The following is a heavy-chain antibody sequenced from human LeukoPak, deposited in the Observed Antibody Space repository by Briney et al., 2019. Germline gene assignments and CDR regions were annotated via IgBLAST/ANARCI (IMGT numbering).Heavy chain of an antibody. CDR3: ARRPFITMVRGVTYYFDY. J-gene: IGHJ4*02. CDR2: IYYSGST. Sequence: SETLSLTCTVSGGSISISNYYWGWIRQPPGKGLEWIGSIYYSGSTYYDPSLKSRVTISVDTSKNQFSLKLRFVTAADTALYYCARRPFITMVRGVTYYFDYWGQGTLVTVSS. V-gene: IGHV4-39*01. D-gene: IGHD3-10*01. CDR1: GGSISISNYY.